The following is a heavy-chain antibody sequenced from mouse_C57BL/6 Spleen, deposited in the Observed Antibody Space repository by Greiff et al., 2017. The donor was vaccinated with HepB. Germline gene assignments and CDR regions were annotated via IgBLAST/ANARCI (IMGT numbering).Heavy chain of an antibody. V-gene: IGHV14-2*01. D-gene: IGHD2-5*01. Sequence: VQLQQSGAELVKPGASVKLSCTASGFNIKDYYMPWVKQRTEQGLEWIGRIDPEDGETKYAPKFQGKAIITTDTSSNTASLQLSILTSEDTAVYYCARDYSNFFDVWGTGTTVTVSS. CDR3: ARDYSNFFDV. CDR1: GFNIKDYY. CDR2: IDPEDGET. J-gene: IGHJ1*03.